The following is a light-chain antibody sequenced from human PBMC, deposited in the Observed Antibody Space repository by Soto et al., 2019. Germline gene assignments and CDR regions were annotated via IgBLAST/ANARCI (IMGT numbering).Light chain of an antibody. CDR2: GAS. CDR1: QGIRSD. V-gene: IGKV1-6*01. Sequence: AIQMTQSPSSLSASVGDRVTITCRASQGIRSDLGWYQQKPGKAPKFLIYGASSLQSSVPSRFSGSGSGTDFTLTISSLQPEDFATYYCLQDYNYTYTFGQGTKLEVK. CDR3: LQDYNYTYT. J-gene: IGKJ2*01.